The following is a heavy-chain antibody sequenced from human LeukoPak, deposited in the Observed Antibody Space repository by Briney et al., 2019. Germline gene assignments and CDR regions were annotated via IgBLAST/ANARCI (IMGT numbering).Heavy chain of an antibody. CDR2: LYTSGTT. J-gene: IGHJ6*03. D-gene: IGHD3-10*01. V-gene: IGHV4-4*07. CDR1: YDSINTYY. Sequence: SETLSLTCTVSYDSINTYYWSWIRQPAGKGLEWIGRLYTSGTTNHNPSLKSRISMSIDTSKKLFSMTLSSVTAADTAVYYCARGYSSGSLVYMDVWGKGTTVIVSS. CDR3: ARGYSSGSLVYMDV.